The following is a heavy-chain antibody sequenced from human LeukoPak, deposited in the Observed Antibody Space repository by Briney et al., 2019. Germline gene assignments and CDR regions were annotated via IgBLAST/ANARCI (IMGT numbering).Heavy chain of an antibody. CDR1: GGSFSGYY. D-gene: IGHD2-2*01. J-gene: IGHJ3*02. V-gene: IGHV4-34*01. CDR3: ARHRRPSSTSCVDI. Sequence: SETLSLTCAVYGGSFSGYYWSWIRQPPGKGLEWIGEINHSGSTNYNPSLKSRVTISVDTSKNQFSLKLSSVTAADTAVYYCARHRRPSSTSCVDIWGQGTLVSVSS. CDR2: INHSGST.